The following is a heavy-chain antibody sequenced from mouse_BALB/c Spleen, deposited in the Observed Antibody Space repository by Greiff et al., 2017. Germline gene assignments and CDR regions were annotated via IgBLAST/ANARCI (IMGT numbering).Heavy chain of an antibody. CDR2: IYPGNGDT. D-gene: IGHD2-10*01. Sequence: QVQLQQPGAELVKPGASVKMSCKASGYTFTSYNMHWVKQTPGQGLEWIGAIYPGNGDTSYNQKFKGKATLTADKSSSTAYMQLSSLTSEDSAVYYCARRNLLRYFDVWGAGTTVTVSS. J-gene: IGHJ1*01. V-gene: IGHV1-12*01. CDR1: GYTFTSYN. CDR3: ARRNLLRYFDV.